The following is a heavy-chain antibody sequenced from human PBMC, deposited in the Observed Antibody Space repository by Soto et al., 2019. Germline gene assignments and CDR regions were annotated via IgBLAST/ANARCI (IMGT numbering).Heavy chain of an antibody. CDR3: ARGSRRTFDY. Sequence: EVQLVESGGGLVKPGGSLRLSCAASGFTFSDFTMNWVRQALGKGLHWVSSISSGGSFISYADSVRGRFTISRDNAKNSLYLQVDSLRAEDTAVFFCARGSRRTFDYWGQGTLVTVSS. V-gene: IGHV3-21*01. J-gene: IGHJ4*02. D-gene: IGHD6-13*01. CDR2: ISSGGSFI. CDR1: GFTFSDFT.